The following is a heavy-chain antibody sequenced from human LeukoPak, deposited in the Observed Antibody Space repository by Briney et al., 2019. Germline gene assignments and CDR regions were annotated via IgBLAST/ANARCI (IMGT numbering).Heavy chain of an antibody. V-gene: IGHV4-39*07. Sequence: PSETLSLTCTVSGGSISSSSYYWGWIRQPPGKGLEWIGSLYYTGITYHNPSLKSRVTMSVDTSKNQFSLKLSSVTAADTAVYYCARDHSPSWYRDDAFDIWGQGTMVTVSS. D-gene: IGHD6-13*01. CDR2: LYYTGIT. CDR1: GGSISSSSYY. CDR3: ARDHSPSWYRDDAFDI. J-gene: IGHJ3*02.